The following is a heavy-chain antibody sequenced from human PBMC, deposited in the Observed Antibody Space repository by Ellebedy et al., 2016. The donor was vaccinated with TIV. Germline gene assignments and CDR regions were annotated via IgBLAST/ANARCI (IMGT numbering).Heavy chain of an antibody. Sequence: GESLKISXKGSGYSFTNYWIGWVRQMPGKGLEWMGIIYPGDSETRYSPSFQGQVTISADKSTSTAYLQWSSLKASDTAMYYCARLTSSTFYFYMDVWGKGTTVTVSS. D-gene: IGHD2-2*01. J-gene: IGHJ6*03. V-gene: IGHV5-51*01. CDR2: IYPGDSET. CDR3: ARLTSSTFYFYMDV. CDR1: GYSFTNYW.